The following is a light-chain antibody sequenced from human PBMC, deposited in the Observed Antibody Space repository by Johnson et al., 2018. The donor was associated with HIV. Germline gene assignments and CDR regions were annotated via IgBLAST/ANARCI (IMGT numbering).Light chain of an antibody. J-gene: IGLJ1*01. CDR3: GTWDSRLGAEV. CDR2: ENN. CDR1: SSNIGNNY. V-gene: IGLV1-51*02. Sequence: QSVLTQPPSVSAAPGQKVTISCSGSSSNIGNNYVSWYQQLPGTAPKLLIYENNKRPSGIPDRFSGSKSGTSATLGITGLQTGDEADYYCGTWDSRLGAEVCGTGTKVTVL.